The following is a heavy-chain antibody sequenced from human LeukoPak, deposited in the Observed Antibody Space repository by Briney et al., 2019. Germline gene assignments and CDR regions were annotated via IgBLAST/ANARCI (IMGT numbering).Heavy chain of an antibody. D-gene: IGHD3-10*01. CDR1: GYTFTSYG. Sequence: ASVKVSCEASGYTFTSYGIIWLRQALGQGLEWLGWISGYNGNTNYAQRFQGRVTMTTDTPTSTAYMELSSLRSEDTAVYYCAAVTYGSGDYYFDYWGQGTLVTVSS. CDR3: AAVTYGSGDYYFDY. CDR2: ISGYNGNT. V-gene: IGHV1-18*01. J-gene: IGHJ4*02.